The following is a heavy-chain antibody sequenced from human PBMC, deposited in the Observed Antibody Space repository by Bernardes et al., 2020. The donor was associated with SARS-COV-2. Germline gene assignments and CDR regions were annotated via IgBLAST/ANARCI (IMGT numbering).Heavy chain of an antibody. CDR3: ATGSTHNWFDP. D-gene: IGHD6-13*01. CDR1: GCSICSRSYY. Sequence: EHQAPGWSVFGCSICSRSYYWGWVRPPPGKGLEWIGSIYYSGSTYYNPSLKSRVTISVDTTKNQFSLKLSSVTAADTAVYYCATGSTHNWFDPWGQGTLVTVSS. CDR2: IYYSGST. V-gene: IGHV4-39*01. J-gene: IGHJ5*02.